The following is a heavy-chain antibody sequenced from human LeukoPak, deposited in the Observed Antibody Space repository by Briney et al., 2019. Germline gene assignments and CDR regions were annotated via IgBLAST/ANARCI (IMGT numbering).Heavy chain of an antibody. CDR1: GFIFSSYW. CDR2: INQDGTET. V-gene: IGHV3-7*03. D-gene: IGHD2/OR15-2a*01. J-gene: IGHJ4*02. CDR3: ARGVTSAWYLLYYLEY. Sequence: GGSLRLSCAASGFIFSSYWMSWVRQVPGKGLEWVANINQDGTETYYVDSVEGRFTISRDNAKNSLFLQMNSLRADDTALYYCARGVTSAWYLLYYLEYWGQGIMVTVSS.